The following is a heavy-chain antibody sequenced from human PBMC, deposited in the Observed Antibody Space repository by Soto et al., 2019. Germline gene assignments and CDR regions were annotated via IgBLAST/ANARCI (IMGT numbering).Heavy chain of an antibody. CDR1: GGSISSGGYY. V-gene: IGHV4-31*03. CDR3: ARSHRDNWGSPDYFDY. J-gene: IGHJ4*02. CDR2: IYYNGDT. Sequence: QVQLQESGPGLVKPSQTLSLTCTVSGGSISSGGYYWSWIRQLPGKGLEWIGYIYYNGDTYYNPSLKSRVSISIDTSKNQFSLRLTSVTAADTAVYYCARSHRDNWGSPDYFDYWGQGTLVTVSS. D-gene: IGHD7-27*01.